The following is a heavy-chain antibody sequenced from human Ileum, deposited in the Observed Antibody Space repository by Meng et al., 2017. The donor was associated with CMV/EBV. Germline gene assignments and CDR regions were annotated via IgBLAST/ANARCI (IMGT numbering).Heavy chain of an antibody. Sequence: GESLKISCAASGFTFSSYSMTWVRQASGKGLEWFSSISSSSSYIYYADSVKGRFTISRDNAKNSLYLQMNSLRDEDTAVYYCARVGGPMEYYYDSSGYYSVDYWGQGTLVTVSS. D-gene: IGHD3-22*01. J-gene: IGHJ4*02. CDR1: GFTFSSYS. V-gene: IGHV3-21*01. CDR3: ARVGGPMEYYYDSSGYYSVDY. CDR2: ISSSSSYI.